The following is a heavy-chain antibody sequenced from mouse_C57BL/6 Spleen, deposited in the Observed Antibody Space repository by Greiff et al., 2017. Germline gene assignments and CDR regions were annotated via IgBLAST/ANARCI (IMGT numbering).Heavy chain of an antibody. CDR2: IRNKANGYTT. CDR1: GFTFTDYY. V-gene: IGHV7-3*01. Sequence: EVKVVESGGGLVQPGGSLSLSCAASGFTFTDYYMSWVRQPPGKALEWLGFIRNKANGYTTEYSASVKGRFTISRDNSQSILYLQMNAQRAEDSATYYCARSRYGYLDYWGQGTTLTVSS. D-gene: IGHD2-10*02. CDR3: ARSRYGYLDY. J-gene: IGHJ2*01.